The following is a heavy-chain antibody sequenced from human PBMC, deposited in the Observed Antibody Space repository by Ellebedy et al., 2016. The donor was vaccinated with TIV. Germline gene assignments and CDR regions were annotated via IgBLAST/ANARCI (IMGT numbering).Heavy chain of an antibody. Sequence: AASVKVSCKASGYTFTSYGISWVRQAPGQGLEWMGWISAYNGNTNYAQKLQGRVTMTTDTSTSTAYMELRSLRSDDTAVYYCAREGVGQDIVVVPVASFDYWGQGTLVTVSS. CDR1: GYTFTSYG. D-gene: IGHD2-2*01. J-gene: IGHJ4*02. CDR3: AREGVGQDIVVVPVASFDY. CDR2: ISAYNGNT. V-gene: IGHV1-18*01.